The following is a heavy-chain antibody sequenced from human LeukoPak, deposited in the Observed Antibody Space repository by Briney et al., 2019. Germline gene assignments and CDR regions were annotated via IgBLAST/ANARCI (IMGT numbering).Heavy chain of an antibody. CDR1: GFTFTDYA. D-gene: IGHD2-21*01. CDR2: IGGGGFNT. Sequence: GGSLRLSCVASGFTFTDYAMSWVRQAPGKGLEWVSSIGGGGFNTHYADSVKGQFSISRDTSTNTLYLEMNSLRADDSALYYCAKDNFGLVPYCFDSWGQGTLVTVSS. CDR3: AKDNFGLVPYCFDS. J-gene: IGHJ4*02. V-gene: IGHV3-23*01.